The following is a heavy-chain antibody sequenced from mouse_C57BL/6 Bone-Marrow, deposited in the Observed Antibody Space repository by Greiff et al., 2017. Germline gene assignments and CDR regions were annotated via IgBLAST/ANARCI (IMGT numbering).Heavy chain of an antibody. V-gene: IGHV1-81*01. CDR2: IYPRSGNT. CDR1: GYTLTSYG. CDR3: ARSKVVGYYDN. D-gene: IGHD1-3*01. J-gene: IGHJ2*01. Sequence: QVQLQQSGAELARPGASVKLSCKASGYTLTSYGISWVKQRTGQGLEWIGEIYPRSGNTYYNDKFKGKATLTADKSSSTAYMELRSLTSEDSAVYVCARSKVVGYYDNWGDGTTLPVSS.